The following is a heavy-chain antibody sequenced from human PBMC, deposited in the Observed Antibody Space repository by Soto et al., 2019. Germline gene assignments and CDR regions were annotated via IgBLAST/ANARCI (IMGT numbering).Heavy chain of an antibody. Sequence: SSETLSLTCSVSGGSISGSYWSWIRQSPGKGLEWLGYVYYTGSTNYSPSLRSRVSISVDTSKNEFSLRLSSVTAADTAVYFCARSVAVPGADFDYWGQGTQVTVSS. J-gene: IGHJ4*02. CDR3: ARSVAVPGADFDY. CDR1: GGSISGSY. CDR2: VYYTGST. V-gene: IGHV4-59*01. D-gene: IGHD6-19*01.